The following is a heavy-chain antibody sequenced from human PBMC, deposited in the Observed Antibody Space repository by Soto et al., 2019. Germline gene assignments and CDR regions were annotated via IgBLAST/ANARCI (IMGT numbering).Heavy chain of an antibody. CDR1: GGSISSTSYY. Sequence: SETLSLTCTVSGGSISSTSYYWVWIRQPPGKGLEWIGSFYYSGSTYYNPSLKSRVTISVDTSKNQFSLKLSSVTAADTAVYYCARQTDSYYTFDAFDIWGQGTMVTVSS. CDR3: ARQTDSYYTFDAFDI. J-gene: IGHJ3*02. D-gene: IGHD3-22*01. V-gene: IGHV4-39*01. CDR2: FYYSGST.